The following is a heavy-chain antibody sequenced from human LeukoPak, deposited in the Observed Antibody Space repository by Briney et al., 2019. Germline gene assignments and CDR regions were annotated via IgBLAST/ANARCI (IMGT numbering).Heavy chain of an antibody. CDR2: ISSGSSTI. D-gene: IGHD2-2*01. Sequence: PGGSLRLSCAASGFTFSSYSMSWVRQAPGKGLEWVSYISSGSSTIYYADSVKGRFTISRDNSKNTLYLQMNSLRAEDTVVYYCAKDRVVPAAFDYWGQGTLVTVSS. J-gene: IGHJ4*02. V-gene: IGHV3-48*01. CDR3: AKDRVVPAAFDY. CDR1: GFTFSSYS.